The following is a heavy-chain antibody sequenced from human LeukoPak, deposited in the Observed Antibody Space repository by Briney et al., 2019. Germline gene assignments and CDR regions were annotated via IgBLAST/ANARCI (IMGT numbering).Heavy chain of an antibody. Sequence: GALRLSCDASGFPFSTYDMHWVRQAPDKGLPWVAVISSDGYRTDYPDSVRGRFTISRDNFKNTVDLQMISVTAEDTAMYFCAKGLGTGSVLARPLHYWGQGTLVTVSS. J-gene: IGHJ4*02. CDR2: ISSDGYRT. V-gene: IGHV3-30*18. D-gene: IGHD3-10*01. CDR3: AKGLGTGSVLARPLHY. CDR1: GFPFSTYD.